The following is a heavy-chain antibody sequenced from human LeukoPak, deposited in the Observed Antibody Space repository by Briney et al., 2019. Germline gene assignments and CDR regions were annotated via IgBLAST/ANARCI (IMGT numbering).Heavy chain of an antibody. CDR3: ARSPIPWWFDP. Sequence: PSETLSLTCAVYGGSFSGYYWSWIRQPPGKGLEWIGEINHSGSTNYNPSLKSRVTISVDTSKNQFSLKLSSVTAADTAVYYCARSPIPWWFDPWGQGTLVTVSS. CDR2: INHSGST. V-gene: IGHV4-34*01. CDR1: GGSFSGYY. J-gene: IGHJ5*02.